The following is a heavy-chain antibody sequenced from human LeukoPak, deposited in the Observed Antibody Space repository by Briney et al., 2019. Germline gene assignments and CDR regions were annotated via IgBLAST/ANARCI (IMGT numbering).Heavy chain of an antibody. CDR1: GGTFSSYG. V-gene: IGHV1-18*01. D-gene: IGHD2-2*01. CDR3: ARGGDDIVVVPAATHFDY. J-gene: IGHJ4*02. CDR2: ISAYNGNT. Sequence: ASVKVSCKASGGTFSSYGISWVRQAPGQGLEWMGWISAYNGNTNYAQKLQGRVTMTTDTSTSTAYMELRSLRSDDTAVYYCARGGDDIVVVPAATHFDYWGQGTLVTVSS.